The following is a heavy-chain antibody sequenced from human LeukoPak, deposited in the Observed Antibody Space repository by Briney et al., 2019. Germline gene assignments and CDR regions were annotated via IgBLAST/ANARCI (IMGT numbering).Heavy chain of an antibody. Sequence: SVKVSCKASGGTFSSYAISWVRQAPGQGLEWMGRIIPILGIANYAQKFQGRVTITADKSTSTAYMELSSLRSEDTAVYYCAGERSFGDYDAFDIWGQGTMVTVSS. D-gene: IGHD2-21*02. CDR1: GGTFSSYA. J-gene: IGHJ3*02. CDR2: IIPILGIA. V-gene: IGHV1-69*04. CDR3: AGERSFGDYDAFDI.